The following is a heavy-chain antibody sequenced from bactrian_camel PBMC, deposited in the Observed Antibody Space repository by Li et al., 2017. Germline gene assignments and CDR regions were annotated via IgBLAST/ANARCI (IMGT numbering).Heavy chain of an antibody. J-gene: IGHJ4*01. V-gene: IGHV3S40*01. Sequence: VQLVESGGGSAQAGGSLRLSCTASGITSYFMGWFRQAPGKEREGVATIHSAGHYTRYLDSVKGRFTLSQDNAKKTVYLQMDSLKPEDTAMYYCAATPPRWLLPLQAARYNYWGQGTQVTVS. CDR1: GITSYF. CDR2: IHSAGHYT. D-gene: IGHD1*01. CDR3: AATPPRWLLPLQAARYNY.